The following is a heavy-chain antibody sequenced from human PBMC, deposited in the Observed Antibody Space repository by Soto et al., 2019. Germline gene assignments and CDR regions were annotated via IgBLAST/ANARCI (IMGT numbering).Heavy chain of an antibody. J-gene: IGHJ4*02. CDR1: LSTFSSYD. V-gene: IGHV3-30-3*01. CDR3: YDFWWEH. Sequence: QVQLVESGGGVVQPGGFLRLSCAASLSTFSSYDMYWVRQAPGKGLEWVAVISSDGSNKYYADSVKGRFTISRDNSKNTLFLQMNSLRAEDTALYYCYDFWWEHWGQGTLVTVSS. D-gene: IGHD3-3*01. CDR2: ISSDGSNK.